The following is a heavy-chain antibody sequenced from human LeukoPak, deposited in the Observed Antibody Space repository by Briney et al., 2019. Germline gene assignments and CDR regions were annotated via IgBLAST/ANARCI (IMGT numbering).Heavy chain of an antibody. Sequence: ASVKVSCKASGYTFTSYGISWVRQAPGQGLEWMGWISAYNGNTKYAQKLQGRVTMTTDTSTSTAYMELRSLRSDDTAVYYCARDRSPHIVVVTASDYWGQGTLVTVSS. CDR2: ISAYNGNT. CDR3: ARDRSPHIVVVTASDY. CDR1: GYTFTSYG. J-gene: IGHJ4*02. D-gene: IGHD2-21*02. V-gene: IGHV1-18*01.